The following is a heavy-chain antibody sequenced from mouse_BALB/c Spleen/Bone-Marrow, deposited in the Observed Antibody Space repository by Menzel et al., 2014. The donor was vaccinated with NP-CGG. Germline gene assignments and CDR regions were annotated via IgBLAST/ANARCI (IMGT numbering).Heavy chain of an antibody. V-gene: IGHV1S81*02. CDR3: TRSEPFAY. CDR1: GYTFTSCY. CDR2: INPSNGGT. Sequence: VQLQQSGSELVKPGASVKLSCKASGYTFTSCYMYWVKQRPGQGLEWIGGINPSNGGTNFNEKFKSKATLTVDKSSSTAYMQLSSLTSEDSAVYYCTRSEPFAYWGQGTLVTVSA. J-gene: IGHJ3*01.